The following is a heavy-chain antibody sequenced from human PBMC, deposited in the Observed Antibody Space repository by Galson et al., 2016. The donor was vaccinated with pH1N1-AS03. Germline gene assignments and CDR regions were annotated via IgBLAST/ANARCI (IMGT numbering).Heavy chain of an antibody. CDR1: GFTFSNAW. J-gene: IGHJ6*02. CDR3: TTDRDYHDSYWGMDV. Sequence: SLRLSCAASGFTFSNAWMGWVRQAPGKGLEWVGRIKSKTDGGTTDYAAPVKGRFTISRDDSKNTLFLQMSSLKTEDTAVFYCTTDRDYHDSYWGMDVWGQGTTVTVSS. V-gene: IGHV3-15*01. CDR2: IKSKTDGGTT. D-gene: IGHD3-22*01.